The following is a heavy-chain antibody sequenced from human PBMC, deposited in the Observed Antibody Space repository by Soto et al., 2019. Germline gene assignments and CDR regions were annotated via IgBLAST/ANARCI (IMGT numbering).Heavy chain of an antibody. Sequence: PSETLSLTCTVSGGSVSSGSYFWSWIRQPPGKGLEWLGYIYYTGNTNYNPSLKSRVTISVDSSKNQFSRKLSSVTAADTAVYYCARERTGHLTFLDYWGQGSLVNVYS. J-gene: IGHJ4*02. CDR1: GGSVSSGSYF. V-gene: IGHV4-61*01. CDR2: IYYTGNT. D-gene: IGHD3-16*01. CDR3: ARERTGHLTFLDY.